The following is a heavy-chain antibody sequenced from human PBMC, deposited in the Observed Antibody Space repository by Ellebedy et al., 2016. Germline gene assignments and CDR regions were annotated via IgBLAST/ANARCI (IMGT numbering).Heavy chain of an antibody. Sequence: GGSLRLXXAASGFTFSSYAMHWVRQAPGKGLEWVAVISYDGSNKYYADSVKGRFTISRDNSKNTLYLQMNSLRAEDTAVYYCARMEVHGFDYWGQGTLVTVSS. J-gene: IGHJ4*02. D-gene: IGHD1-1*01. CDR3: ARMEVHGFDY. CDR2: ISYDGSNK. V-gene: IGHV3-30-3*01. CDR1: GFTFSSYA.